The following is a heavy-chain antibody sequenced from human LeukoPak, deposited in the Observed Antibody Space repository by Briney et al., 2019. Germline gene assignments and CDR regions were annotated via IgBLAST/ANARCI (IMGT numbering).Heavy chain of an antibody. CDR3: ARAYRSGSYVDFFDF. J-gene: IGHJ4*02. CDR2: IYHSGST. D-gene: IGHD1-26*01. CDR1: GYSISSGYY. Sequence: SETLSLTCTVSGYSISSGYYWGWIRQPPGKGLEWIGSIYHSGSTYYNPSLKSRVTISVDTSKNQFSLKLSSVTAADTAVYYCARAYRSGSYVDFFDFWGQGTLVTVSS. V-gene: IGHV4-38-2*02.